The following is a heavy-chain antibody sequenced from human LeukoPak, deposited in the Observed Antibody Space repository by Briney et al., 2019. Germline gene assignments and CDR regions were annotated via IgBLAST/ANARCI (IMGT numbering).Heavy chain of an antibody. J-gene: IGHJ4*02. CDR2: ISAYNGNT. CDR3: AQSYYYDSSGSFDY. Sequence: GASVKVSCKASGYTFTSYGISWVRQAPGQGLECMGWISAYNGNTNYAQKLQGRVTMTADTSTSTAYMELRSLRSDDTAVYYCAQSYYYDSSGSFDYWGQGTLVTVSS. D-gene: IGHD3-22*01. CDR1: GYTFTSYG. V-gene: IGHV1-18*01.